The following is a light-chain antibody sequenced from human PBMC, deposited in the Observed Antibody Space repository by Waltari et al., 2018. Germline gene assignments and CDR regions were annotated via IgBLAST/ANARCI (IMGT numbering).Light chain of an antibody. CDR2: SNN. CDR1: SSNLQVNS. Sequence: QSVLTQSHSVSATPGQRVTIPCSGSSSNLQVNSVNWYQHVPGAAPRLLIYSNNRRPSGVPDRFSGSKSGTSASLAISGLQSEDEAHYYCATWDSDVNAWLFGGGTKVTVL. V-gene: IGLV1-44*01. J-gene: IGLJ2*01. CDR3: ATWDSDVNAWL.